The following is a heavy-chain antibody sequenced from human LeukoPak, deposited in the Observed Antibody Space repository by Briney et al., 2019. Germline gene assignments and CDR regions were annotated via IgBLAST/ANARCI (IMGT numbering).Heavy chain of an antibody. CDR1: GFTFTSYW. Sequence: GESLKISCKGSGFTFTSYWIGWVRQMPGKGLEWMGIIYPGDSDTRYSLPFQGQVTISADKSISTAYLQWSSLRAADTAMYYCARSWVTGYGTVLDYWGQGSLVTVSS. V-gene: IGHV5-51*01. D-gene: IGHD2-21*02. J-gene: IGHJ4*02. CDR2: IYPGDSDT. CDR3: ARSWVTGYGTVLDY.